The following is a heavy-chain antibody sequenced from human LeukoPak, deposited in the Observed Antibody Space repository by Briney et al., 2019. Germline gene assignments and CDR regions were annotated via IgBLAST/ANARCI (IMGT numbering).Heavy chain of an antibody. CDR1: GFTFTRYC. Sequence: PGGSLRLSCAASGFTFTRYCMSWVRQAPGKGLEWVSGINWNGGSTGYADSVKGRFTISRDKARNSLYLQMNSLRAEDTALYYCARASNDFWSGYYSHWGQGTLVTVSS. CDR3: ARASNDFWSGYYSH. V-gene: IGHV3-20*04. J-gene: IGHJ4*02. CDR2: INWNGGST. D-gene: IGHD3-3*01.